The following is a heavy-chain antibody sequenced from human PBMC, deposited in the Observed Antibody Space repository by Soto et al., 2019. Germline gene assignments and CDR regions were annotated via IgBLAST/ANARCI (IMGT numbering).Heavy chain of an antibody. D-gene: IGHD3-3*01. J-gene: IGHJ6*02. V-gene: IGHV4-30-2*01. Sequence: QLQLQESGSGLVKPSQTLSLTCAVSGGSISSGGYSWSWIRQPPGKGLEWIGYIYHSGSTYYNPSLKSRVTISVDRSKNQFSLKLSSVTAADTAVYYCARARGVFLGSYGMDVWGQGTTVTVSS. CDR3: ARARGVFLGSYGMDV. CDR2: IYHSGST. CDR1: GGSISSGGYS.